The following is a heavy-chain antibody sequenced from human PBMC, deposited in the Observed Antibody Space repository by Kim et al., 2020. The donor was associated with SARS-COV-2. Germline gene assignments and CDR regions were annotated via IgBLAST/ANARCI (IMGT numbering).Heavy chain of an antibody. CDR1: GFTFSSYA. CDR3: ARDLYDSSGYSYGMDV. V-gene: IGHV3-30*04. D-gene: IGHD3-22*01. J-gene: IGHJ6*02. Sequence: GGSLRLSCAASGFTFSSYAMHWVRQAPGKGLEWAAVISYDGSNKYYADSVKGRFTISRDNSKNTLYLQMNSLRAEDTAVYYCARDLYDSSGYSYGMDVWGQGTTVTVSS. CDR2: ISYDGSNK.